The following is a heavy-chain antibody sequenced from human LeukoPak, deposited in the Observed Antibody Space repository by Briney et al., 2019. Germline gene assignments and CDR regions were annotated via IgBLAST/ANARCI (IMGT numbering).Heavy chain of an antibody. Sequence: GESLKISCKGSGYSFTSYWIGWVRQMPGKGLEWMGRIDPSDSYTNYSPSFQGHVTISADKSISTAYLQWSSLKASDTAMYYCARHAVGDRVNYYDSSGYPAWGQGTLVTVSS. D-gene: IGHD3-22*01. V-gene: IGHV5-10-1*01. CDR1: GYSFTSYW. J-gene: IGHJ5*02. CDR3: ARHAVGDRVNYYDSSGYPA. CDR2: IDPSDSYT.